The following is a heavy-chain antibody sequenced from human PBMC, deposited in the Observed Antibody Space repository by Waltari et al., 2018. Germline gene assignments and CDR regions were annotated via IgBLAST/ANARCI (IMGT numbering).Heavy chain of an antibody. CDR1: GGSISSYY. CDR2: IYYSGST. Sequence: QVQLQESGPGLVKPSETLSLTCTVSGGSISSYYWSWIRQPPGKGLEWIGYIYYSGSTNYNPSLKSRVTISVDTSKNQFSLKPSSVTAADTAVYYCAIIPYYYDSSDYWGQGTLVTVSS. J-gene: IGHJ4*02. D-gene: IGHD3-22*01. V-gene: IGHV4-59*08. CDR3: AIIPYYYDSSDY.